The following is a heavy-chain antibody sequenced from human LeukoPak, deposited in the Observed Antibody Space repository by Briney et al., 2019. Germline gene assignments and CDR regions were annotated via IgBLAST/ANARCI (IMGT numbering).Heavy chain of an antibody. J-gene: IGHJ4*02. CDR1: GFTFSSYG. Sequence: GGSLRLSCAASGFTFSSYGMHWVRQAPGKGLEWVAFIRYVGSNKYYADSVKGRFTISRDNSKNTLYLQMNSLRAEDTAVYYCAKDTVGATDYWGQGTLVTVSS. V-gene: IGHV3-30*02. D-gene: IGHD1-26*01. CDR3: AKDTVGATDY. CDR2: IRYVGSNK.